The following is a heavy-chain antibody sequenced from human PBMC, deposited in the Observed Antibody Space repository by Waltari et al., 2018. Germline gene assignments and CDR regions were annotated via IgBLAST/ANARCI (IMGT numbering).Heavy chain of an antibody. CDR3: ARERAAFDP. CDR2: ISYDGSNK. V-gene: IGHV3-30-3*01. CDR1: GFTFSSYA. Sequence: QVQLVESGGGVVQPGRSLRLSCAASGFTFSSYAMHWVRQAPGKGREWVAVISYDGSNKYYADAVKGRFTISRDNSKNTLYLQMNSLRAEDTAVYYCARERAAFDPWGQGTLVTVSS. J-gene: IGHJ5*02. D-gene: IGHD2-15*01.